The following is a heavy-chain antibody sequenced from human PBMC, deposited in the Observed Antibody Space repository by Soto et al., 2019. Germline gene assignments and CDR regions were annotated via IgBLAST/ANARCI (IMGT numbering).Heavy chain of an antibody. Sequence: VGSLRLSCAASGFTFGGSDIHWVRQASGKGLEWVGRIRTKSNSYATVYVASVKGRFTISRDDSKNTAYLQMNSLKTEDTAVYYCARHVFLNYFDSSGLMDVWGQGTTVTVSS. CDR3: ARHVFLNYFDSSGLMDV. CDR1: GFTFGGSD. J-gene: IGHJ6*02. D-gene: IGHD3-22*01. CDR2: IRTKSNSYAT. V-gene: IGHV3-73*01.